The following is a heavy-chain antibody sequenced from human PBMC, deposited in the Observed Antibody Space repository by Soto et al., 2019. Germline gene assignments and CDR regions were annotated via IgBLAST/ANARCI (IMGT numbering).Heavy chain of an antibody. CDR3: TTDPVTMIVVVPSSG. V-gene: IGHV3-15*07. D-gene: IGHD3-22*01. J-gene: IGHJ4*02. Sequence: GGSMRLSCAASGFTFSNAWMTSDRQAPGKGLEWVGRIKSKTDGGTTDYAAPVKGRFTISRDDSKNTLYLQMNSLKTEDTAVYYCTTDPVTMIVVVPSSGWGQGTLVTVSS. CDR2: IKSKTDGGTT. CDR1: GFTFSNAW.